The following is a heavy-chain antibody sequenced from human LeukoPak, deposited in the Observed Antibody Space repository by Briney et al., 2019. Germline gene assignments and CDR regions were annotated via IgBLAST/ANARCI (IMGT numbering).Heavy chain of an antibody. Sequence: GASVKVSCKTSGYTFTSYGISWVRQAPGQGLEWMGWISASYDDTKYAQKLQGRVSMATDTSTSTAYMDLRSLTSDDTAVYYCARGPYCSGGSCYSQYFDYWGKGTLVTVSS. CDR1: GYTFTSYG. CDR3: ARGPYCSGGSCYSQYFDY. V-gene: IGHV1-18*01. D-gene: IGHD2-15*01. CDR2: ISASYDDT. J-gene: IGHJ4*02.